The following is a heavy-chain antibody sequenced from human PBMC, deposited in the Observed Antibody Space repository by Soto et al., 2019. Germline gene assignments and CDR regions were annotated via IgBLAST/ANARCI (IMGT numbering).Heavy chain of an antibody. CDR1: GGSISSYY. CDR3: ARGGVVPAANPWYFDY. V-gene: IGHV4-59*01. Sequence: QVQLQESGPGLVKPSETLSLTCTVSGGSISSYYWSWIRQPPGKGLEWIGYIYYSGSTNYNPSLKSRVTISVDTSKNQFALKLSSVTAADTAVYYCARGGVVPAANPWYFDYWGQGTLVTVSS. CDR2: IYYSGST. J-gene: IGHJ4*02. D-gene: IGHD2-2*01.